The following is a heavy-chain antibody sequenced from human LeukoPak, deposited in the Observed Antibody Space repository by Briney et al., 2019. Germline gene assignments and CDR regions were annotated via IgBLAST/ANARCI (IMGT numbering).Heavy chain of an antibody. CDR1: GYTFTSYA. V-gene: IGHV1-3*01. Sequence: ASVKVSCKASGYTFTSYAMHWVRQAPGQRLEWMGWINAGNGNTKYSQKFQGRVTMTEDTSTDTAYMELSSLRSEDTAVYYCATEQPLMITFGGVIVPNRGPLALWGQGTLVTVSS. J-gene: IGHJ4*02. CDR3: ATEQPLMITFGGVIVPNRGPLAL. CDR2: INAGNGNT. D-gene: IGHD3-16*02.